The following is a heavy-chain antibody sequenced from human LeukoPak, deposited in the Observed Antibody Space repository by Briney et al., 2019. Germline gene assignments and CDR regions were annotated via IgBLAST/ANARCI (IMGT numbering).Heavy chain of an antibody. D-gene: IGHD3-10*01. CDR2: IKEDGNEK. Sequence: PGGSLRLSCAASRFTFSNYGMHWVRQAPGKGLEWVANIKEDGNEKNYVDSVKGRFTISRDNAKNSLYLQMNSLRAEGTAVYYCARVGPGVGSGRKASGFDPWGQGTLVTVSS. V-gene: IGHV3-7*01. CDR3: ARVGPGVGSGRKASGFDP. J-gene: IGHJ5*02. CDR1: RFTFSNYG.